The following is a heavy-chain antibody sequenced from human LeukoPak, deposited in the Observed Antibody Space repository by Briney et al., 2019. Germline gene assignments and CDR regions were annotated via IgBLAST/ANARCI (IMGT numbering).Heavy chain of an antibody. CDR2: IYTSGST. D-gene: IGHD2-2*01. CDR1: GGSISSGSYY. CDR3: ARGGCSSTSCPPDY. Sequence: SETLSLTCTVSGGSISSGSYYWSWIRQPAGKGLEWIGRIYTSGSTNYNPSLKSRVTISVDTSKNQFSLKLSSVTAADTAVYYCARGGCSSTSCPPDYWGQGTLVTVSS. J-gene: IGHJ4*02. V-gene: IGHV4-61*02.